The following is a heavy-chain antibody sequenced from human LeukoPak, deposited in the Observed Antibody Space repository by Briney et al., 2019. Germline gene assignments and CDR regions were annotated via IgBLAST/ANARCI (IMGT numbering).Heavy chain of an antibody. CDR2: INPNSGGT. D-gene: IGHD3-10*01. Sequence: ASVKVSCKASGYTFTGYYMHWVRQAPGQGLEWMGWINPNSGGTNYAQKLQGRVTMTTDTSTSTAYMELSSLRSEDTAVYYCARGVGWFGELLEWFDPWGQGTLVTVSS. J-gene: IGHJ5*02. CDR1: GYTFTGYY. CDR3: ARGVGWFGELLEWFDP. V-gene: IGHV1-2*02.